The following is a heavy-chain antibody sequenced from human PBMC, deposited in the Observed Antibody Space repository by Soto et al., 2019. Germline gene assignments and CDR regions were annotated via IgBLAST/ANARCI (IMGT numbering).Heavy chain of an antibody. CDR1: GYTFTGYY. Sequence: ASVKVSCKASGYTFTGYYMHWVRQAPGQGLEWMGWINPNSGGTNYAQKFQGWVTMTRDTSISTAYMELSRLRSDDTAVYYCARDRITGTMAGHDAFEIWGKGTMVTVSS. CDR3: ARDRITGTMAGHDAFEI. CDR2: INPNSGGT. V-gene: IGHV1-2*04. D-gene: IGHD1-7*01. J-gene: IGHJ3*02.